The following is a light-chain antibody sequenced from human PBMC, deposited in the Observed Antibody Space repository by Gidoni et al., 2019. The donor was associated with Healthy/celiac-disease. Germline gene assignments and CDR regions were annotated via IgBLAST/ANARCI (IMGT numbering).Light chain of an antibody. CDR3: CSYAGSYV. Sequence: QSALTQPASVSGSPGQSCTISCTGTSSDFGSYNLVSWYHQHPGKAPKLMIYEGSKRPSGVSNRFSGSKSGNTASLTISGLQAEDEADYYCCSYAGSYVFGTGTKVTVL. J-gene: IGLJ1*01. CDR2: EGS. CDR1: SSDFGSYNL. V-gene: IGLV2-23*01.